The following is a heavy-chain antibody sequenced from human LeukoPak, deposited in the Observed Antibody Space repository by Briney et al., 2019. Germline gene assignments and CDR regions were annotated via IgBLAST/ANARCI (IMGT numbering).Heavy chain of an antibody. J-gene: IGHJ5*02. CDR1: GFTFSDYY. V-gene: IGHV3-11*01. CDR3: ARDRYGYFDDP. Sequence: GGSLRLSCAASGFTFSDYYMSWIRQAPGKGLEWVSYISSSGSTIYYADSVKGRFTISRDNAKTSLYLQMSSLRAEDTAVYYCARDRYGYFDDPWGQGTLVTVSS. D-gene: IGHD3-9*01. CDR2: ISSSGSTI.